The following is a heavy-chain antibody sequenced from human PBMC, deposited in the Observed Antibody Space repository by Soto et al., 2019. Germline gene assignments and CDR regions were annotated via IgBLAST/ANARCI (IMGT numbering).Heavy chain of an antibody. V-gene: IGHV4-59*01. CDR1: GGSISSYY. D-gene: IGHD3-3*01. Sequence: SETLSLTCTVSGGSISSYYWSWTRQPPGKGLEWIGYIYYSGSTNYNPSLKSRVTISVDTSKNQFSLKLSSVTAADRAVYFCARGVTVFGLVSRFWFDPWGQGTVVTVSS. J-gene: IGHJ5*02. CDR3: ARGVTVFGLVSRFWFDP. CDR2: IYYSGST.